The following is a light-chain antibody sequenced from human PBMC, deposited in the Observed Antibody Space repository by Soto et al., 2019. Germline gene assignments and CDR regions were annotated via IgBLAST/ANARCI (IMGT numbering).Light chain of an antibody. V-gene: IGKV1-5*03. J-gene: IGKJ1*01. Sequence: DIQMTQSPSSLSASVGDRVTITCQASQNITNYFNWYQQKPGRAPKLLIYKASTLKSGVPSRFSGSGSGTEFTLTISSLQPDDFATYYCQHYNSYSEAFGQGTKVDIK. CDR1: QNITNY. CDR2: KAS. CDR3: QHYNSYSEA.